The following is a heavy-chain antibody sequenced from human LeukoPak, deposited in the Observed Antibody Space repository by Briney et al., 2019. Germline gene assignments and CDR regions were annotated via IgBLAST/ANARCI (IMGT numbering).Heavy chain of an antibody. V-gene: IGHV3-23*01. Sequence: GGSLRLSCAASGFTFSSYPMSWVRQAPGKGLEWVSAICGSGGSTYYADSVKGRFTISRDNSKNTLYLQMNSLRAEDTAVYYCAKEVIVGVSFDYWGQGTLVTVSS. J-gene: IGHJ4*02. CDR3: AKEVIVGVSFDY. D-gene: IGHD1-26*01. CDR1: GFTFSSYP. CDR2: ICGSGGST.